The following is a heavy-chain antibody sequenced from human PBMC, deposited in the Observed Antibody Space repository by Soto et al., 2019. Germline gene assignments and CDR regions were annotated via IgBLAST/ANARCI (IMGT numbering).Heavy chain of an antibody. CDR3: AKDRHQWFGELFGSMDV. J-gene: IGHJ6*02. Sequence: GGSLRLSCAASGFTFSSYAMHWVRQAPGKGLEWVAVISYDGSNKYYADSVKGRFTISRDNSKNTLYLQMNSLRAEDTAVYYCAKDRHQWFGELFGSMDVWGQGTTVTVSS. CDR2: ISYDGSNK. CDR1: GFTFSSYA. D-gene: IGHD3-10*01. V-gene: IGHV3-30*04.